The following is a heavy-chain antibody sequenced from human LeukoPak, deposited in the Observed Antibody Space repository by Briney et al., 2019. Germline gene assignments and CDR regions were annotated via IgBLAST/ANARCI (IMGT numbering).Heavy chain of an antibody. J-gene: IGHJ4*02. D-gene: IGHD3-10*01. CDR2: IYSGGTT. CDR1: GFTVSTNC. Sequence: PGGSLRLSGAASGFTVSTNCMTWVRQAPGKGLEWVSTIYSGGTTYYADSVMGRFTISRHNSRNTLYLQMNSLRAEDTAVYYCARQFGDYWGQGTLVTVSS. V-gene: IGHV3-53*04. CDR3: ARQFGDY.